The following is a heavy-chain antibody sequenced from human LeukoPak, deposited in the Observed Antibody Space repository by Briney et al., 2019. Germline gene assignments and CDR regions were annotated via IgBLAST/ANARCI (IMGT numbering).Heavy chain of an antibody. CDR2: IYYSGST. D-gene: IGHD1-1*01. J-gene: IGHJ3*02. V-gene: IGHV4-59*08. CDR3: AVNLTRHTFDM. Sequence: SETLSLTCTVSGGSISTYYWSWIRQSPGKGLEWIGSIYYSGSTNYNPSLKSRVTISVDTSKNQFSLELSSVTAADTAVYYCAVNLTRHTFDMWGQGTMVTVSS. CDR1: GGSISTYY.